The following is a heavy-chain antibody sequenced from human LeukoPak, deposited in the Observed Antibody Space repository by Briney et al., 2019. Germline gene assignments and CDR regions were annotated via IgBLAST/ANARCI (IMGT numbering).Heavy chain of an antibody. D-gene: IGHD5-18*01. CDR3: TRDTDY. J-gene: IGHJ4*02. Sequence: GGSLRLSCTASDFTFSNAWMNWVRQAPGKGLEWVGRIVSKTDGGRTDYAAPVKGRFTISRDDSKNTVYLQMNSLKTEDTAVYYCTRDTDYWGQGTLVTVSS. CDR2: IVSKTDGGRT. V-gene: IGHV3-15*07. CDR1: DFTFSNAW.